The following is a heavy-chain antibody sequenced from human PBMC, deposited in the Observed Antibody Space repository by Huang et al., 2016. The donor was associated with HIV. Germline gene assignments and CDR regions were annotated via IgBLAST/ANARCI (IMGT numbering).Heavy chain of an antibody. CDR3: ATVHDGWYMDYFDY. CDR1: GFTLPELS. V-gene: IGHV1-24*01. D-gene: IGHD6-19*01. Sequence: QVQLVQSGAEVKKPGASVKVSCKVSGFTLPELSVHWVRQAPGKGLEWMGAFDPEDSETNYAQSLQGRRTLSEDTSTGTTYMELRSLTSDDAAVYYCATVHDGWYMDYFDYWGQGTLVTVSA. J-gene: IGHJ4*02. CDR2: FDPEDSET.